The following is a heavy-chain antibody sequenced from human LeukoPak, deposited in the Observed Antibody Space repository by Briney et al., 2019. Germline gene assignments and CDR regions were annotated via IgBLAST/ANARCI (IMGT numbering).Heavy chain of an antibody. CDR2: IYYSGST. Sequence: SETLSLTCTVSGGSISSDHWSWIRQPPGKGLEWIGYIYYSGSTNYNPSLKSRVTISVDTSKNQFSLRLSSVTAADTAVYYCARHAASGYDLGTFDYWGQGTLVTVSS. D-gene: IGHD5-12*01. CDR3: ARHAASGYDLGTFDY. CDR1: GGSISSDH. J-gene: IGHJ4*02. V-gene: IGHV4-59*08.